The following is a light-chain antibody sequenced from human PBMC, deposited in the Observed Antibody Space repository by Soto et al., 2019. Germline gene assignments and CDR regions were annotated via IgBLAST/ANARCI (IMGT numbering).Light chain of an antibody. J-gene: IGKJ2*01. CDR3: QQYSIWPYT. V-gene: IGKV3-15*01. CDR1: QSISSN. Sequence: EIVMTQSPATLSVSPGERATLSCRASQSISSNLAWYQQKPGQAPRLLIYGASPRATGIPARFSGSGSGTDFTLNLSSLQSEDFAVYYCQQYSIWPYTFGQGTKLEIK. CDR2: GAS.